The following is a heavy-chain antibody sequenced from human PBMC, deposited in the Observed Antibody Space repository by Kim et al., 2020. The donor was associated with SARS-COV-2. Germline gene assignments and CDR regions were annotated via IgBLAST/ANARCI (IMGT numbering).Heavy chain of an antibody. D-gene: IGHD1-26*01. CDR3: ARDLLQWELLWPLAY. V-gene: IGHV3-30*04. J-gene: IGHJ4*01. CDR1: GFTFSSYA. Sequence: GGSLRLSCAASGFTFSSYAMHWVRQAPGKGLEWVAVISYDENNKFYADSVKGRFTISRDNSKNTLYLQMNSLRAEDTAVYYCARDLLQWELLWPLAYWG. CDR2: ISYDENNK.